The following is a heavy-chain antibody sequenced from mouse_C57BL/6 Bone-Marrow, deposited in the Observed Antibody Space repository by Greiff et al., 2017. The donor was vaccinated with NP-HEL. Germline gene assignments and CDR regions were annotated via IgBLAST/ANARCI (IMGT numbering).Heavy chain of an antibody. CDR3: ASHITSWYFDV. V-gene: IGHV1-7*01. Sequence: VKLMESGAELAKPGASVKLSCKASGYTFTSYWMHWVKQRPGQGLEWIGYINPSSGYTKYNQKFKDKATLTADKSSSTAYMQLSSLTYEDSAVYYCASHITSWYFDVWGTGTTVTVSS. CDR1: GYTFTSYW. D-gene: IGHD1-1*01. CDR2: INPSSGYT. J-gene: IGHJ1*03.